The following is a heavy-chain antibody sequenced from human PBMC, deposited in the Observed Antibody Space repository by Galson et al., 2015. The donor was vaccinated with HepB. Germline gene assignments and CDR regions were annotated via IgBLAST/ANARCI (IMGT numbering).Heavy chain of an antibody. V-gene: IGHV1-3*01. CDR2: VNGGNGKT. Sequence: SVKVSCKASGYSFSDSHIHWVRQAPGQRLEWMGWVNGGNGKTRYSETFQGRVTVTRDTSAATAHLQLRRLTPEDTAVYYWARGMGGYDLLSGYYSYYFDFWGQGTGVTVSS. CDR1: GYSFSDSH. CDR3: ARGMGGYDLLSGYYSYYFDF. D-gene: IGHD3-3*01. J-gene: IGHJ4*02.